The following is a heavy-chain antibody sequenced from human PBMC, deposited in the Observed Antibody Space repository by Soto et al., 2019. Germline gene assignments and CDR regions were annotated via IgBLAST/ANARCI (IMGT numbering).Heavy chain of an antibody. CDR3: ARSFGELLYPYYYYMDV. CDR1: GYSFTSYW. D-gene: IGHD3-10*01. J-gene: IGHJ6*03. Sequence: PGESLKISCKGSGYSFTSYWIGWVRQMPGKGLEWMGIIYPGDSDTRYSPPFQGQVTISADKSISTAYLQWSSLKASDTAMYYCARSFGELLYPYYYYMDVWGKGTTVTVSS. CDR2: IYPGDSDT. V-gene: IGHV5-51*01.